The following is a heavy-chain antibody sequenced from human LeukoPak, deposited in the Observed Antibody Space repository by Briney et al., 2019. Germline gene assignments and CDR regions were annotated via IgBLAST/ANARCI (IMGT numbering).Heavy chain of an antibody. J-gene: IGHJ3*02. CDR2: IYTSGST. V-gene: IGHV4-4*07. CDR1: GGSISSYY. Sequence: PSETLSLTCTVSGGSISSYYWSWIRQPAGKGLEWIGRIYTSGSTNYNPSLKSRVTMSVDTSKNQFSLKLSSVTAADTAVYYCARAKVGVVPAASDAFDIWGQGTMVTVSS. D-gene: IGHD2-2*01. CDR3: ARAKVGVVPAASDAFDI.